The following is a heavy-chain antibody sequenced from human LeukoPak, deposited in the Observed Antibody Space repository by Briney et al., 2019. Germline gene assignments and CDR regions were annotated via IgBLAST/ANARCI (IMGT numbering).Heavy chain of an antibody. J-gene: IGHJ6*02. V-gene: IGHV4-30-2*01. Sequence: SQTLSLTCAVSGGSISSGGYSWSWIRQPPGKGLEWIGYIYHSGSTYYNPSLKSRVTISVDRSKNQFSLKLSSVTAADTAVYYCARDISRGGSDYGDGMDVWGQGTTVTVSS. CDR3: ARDISRGGSDYGDGMDV. CDR2: IYHSGST. D-gene: IGHD4-17*01. CDR1: GGSISSGGYS.